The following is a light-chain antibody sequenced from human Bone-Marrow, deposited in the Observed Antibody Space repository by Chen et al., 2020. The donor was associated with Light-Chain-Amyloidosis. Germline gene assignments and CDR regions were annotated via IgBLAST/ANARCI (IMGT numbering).Light chain of an antibody. V-gene: IGLV3-25*03. CDR1: DLPTKY. Sequence: SYELTQPPSVSVFPGQTASITCSGDDLPTKYAYWYQQKPGQAPVLMIHRDTERPSGISERFSSCSSGKTAALAISGVQAEDEADYHCQSADSSGTYEVIFGGGTKLTVL. J-gene: IGLJ2*01. CDR3: QSADSSGTYEVI. CDR2: RDT.